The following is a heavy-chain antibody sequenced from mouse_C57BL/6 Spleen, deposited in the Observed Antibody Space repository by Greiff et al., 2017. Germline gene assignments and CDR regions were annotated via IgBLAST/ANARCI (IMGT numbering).Heavy chain of an antibody. Sequence: VQLQQSGPGLVKPSQSLSLTCSVTGYSITSGYYWNWIRQFPGNKLEWMGYISYDGSNNYNPSLKNRISITRDTSKNQFFLKLNSVTTEDTATYYCARGITTVYFDYWGQGTTLTVSS. CDR2: ISYDGSN. CDR3: ARGITTVYFDY. J-gene: IGHJ2*01. D-gene: IGHD1-1*01. V-gene: IGHV3-6*01. CDR1: GYSITSGYY.